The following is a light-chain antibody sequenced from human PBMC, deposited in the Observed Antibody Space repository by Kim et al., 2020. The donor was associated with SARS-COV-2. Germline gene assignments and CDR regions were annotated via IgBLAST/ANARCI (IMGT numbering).Light chain of an antibody. CDR1: HIDVGAHNY. CDR3: SSYTTTNTYV. Sequence: GQSITMSCAGTHIDVGAHNYVSWYQHHPGKAPKLIIYDVNELPSGISTRFSGSKSGYTASLTISGLQSEDEADYYCSSYTTTNTYVFGTGTKVTVL. J-gene: IGLJ1*01. V-gene: IGLV2-14*03. CDR2: DVN.